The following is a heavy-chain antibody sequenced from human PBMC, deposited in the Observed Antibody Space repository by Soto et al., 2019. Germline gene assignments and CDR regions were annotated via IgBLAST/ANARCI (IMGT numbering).Heavy chain of an antibody. CDR1: GFTFSSYS. CDR3: AREPDRGSSWYLPSYVYYYYGMDV. J-gene: IGHJ6*02. V-gene: IGHV3-21*01. D-gene: IGHD6-13*01. CDR2: ISSSSSYI. Sequence: EVQLVESGGGLVKPGGSLRLSCAASGFTFSSYSMNWVRQAPGKGLEWVSSISSSSSYIYYADSVKGRFTISRDNAKNSLYLQMNSLRAEDTAVYYCAREPDRGSSWYLPSYVYYYYGMDVWGQGTTVTVSS.